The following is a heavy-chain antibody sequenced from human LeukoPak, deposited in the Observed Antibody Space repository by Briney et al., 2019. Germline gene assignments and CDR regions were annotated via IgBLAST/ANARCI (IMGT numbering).Heavy chain of an antibody. CDR1: GYIFTIYG. Sequence: ASVKVSCKASGYIFTIYGISWMRQAPGQGLEWMGWISAYNGNTNYAQNLQDRVTMTTDTSTSTAYMELRSLRSDDTAVYYCVRDPGNTGYDSFDSWGQGTLVTVSP. J-gene: IGHJ4*02. V-gene: IGHV1-18*04. CDR2: ISAYNGNT. CDR3: VRDPGNTGYDSFDS. D-gene: IGHD5-12*01.